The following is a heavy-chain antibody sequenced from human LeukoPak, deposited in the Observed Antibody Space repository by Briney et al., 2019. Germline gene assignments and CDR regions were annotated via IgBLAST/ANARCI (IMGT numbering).Heavy chain of an antibody. D-gene: IGHD3-10*01. J-gene: IGHJ5*02. Sequence: SETLSLTCTVSGGSIYRNGYYWTWIRRHPGTGLEWIGYIYYSGSTYYNPSLKSRVSMSEDTSKNQFFLHLSSVTAADTAVYYCASAAGNWFDPWGPGTLVTVSS. CDR1: GGSIYRNGYY. CDR2: IYYSGST. V-gene: IGHV4-31*03. CDR3: ASAAGNWFDP.